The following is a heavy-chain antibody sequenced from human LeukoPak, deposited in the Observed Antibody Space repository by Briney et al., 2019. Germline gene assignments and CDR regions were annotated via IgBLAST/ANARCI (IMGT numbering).Heavy chain of an antibody. CDR3: ARGRPMVRSRDVLDDQ. CDR1: GYTFTGYY. D-gene: IGHD3-10*01. J-gene: IGHJ4*02. CDR2: INPNNDDT. Sequence: ASVKVSCKASGYTFTGYYMHWVRQAPGQGLEWMGYINPNNDDTNYEQKFQGRVTMTRDTSISTAYMELSRLRSDDTAVYYCARGRPMVRSRDVLDDQWAQGTLVTVSS. V-gene: IGHV1-2*02.